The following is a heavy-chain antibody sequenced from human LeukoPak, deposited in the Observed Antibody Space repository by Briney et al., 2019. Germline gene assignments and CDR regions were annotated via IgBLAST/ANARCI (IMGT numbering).Heavy chain of an antibody. J-gene: IGHJ3*02. CDR2: INPNSGGT. V-gene: IGHV1-2*04. CDR1: GYTFTCYY. CDR3: ARDLKMDLDDAFDI. D-gene: IGHD3/OR15-3a*01. Sequence: GAPVKVSCKASGYTFTCYYIHWVRQAPGQGLEWMGWINPNSGGTNYAQKFQGWVTMTRDTSISTAYMELSRLRSDDTAVYYCARDLKMDLDDAFDIWGQGTMVTVSS.